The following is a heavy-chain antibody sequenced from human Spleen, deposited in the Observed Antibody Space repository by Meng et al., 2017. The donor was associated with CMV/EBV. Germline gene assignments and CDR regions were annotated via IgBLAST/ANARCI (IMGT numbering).Heavy chain of an antibody. CDR3: ARDQGGLRDYDFWSGYFPDY. V-gene: IGHV4-39*07. J-gene: IGHJ4*02. CDR1: GSSISSGDYY. D-gene: IGHD3-3*01. Sequence: SETLSLTCTVSGSSISSGDYYWSWIRQPPGKGLEWIGSIYYSGSTYYNPSLKSRVTISVDTSKNQFSLKLSSVTAADTAVYYCARDQGGLRDYDFWSGYFPDYWGQGTLVTVSS. CDR2: IYYSGST.